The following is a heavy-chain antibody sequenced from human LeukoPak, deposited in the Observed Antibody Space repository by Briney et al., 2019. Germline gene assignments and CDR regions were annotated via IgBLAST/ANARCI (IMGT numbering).Heavy chain of an antibody. V-gene: IGHV1-18*01. D-gene: IGHD2-21*01. CDR3: ARAGAGESHRYNWFAP. Sequence: GASVNVSCKASGGTFSSYAISWVRQAPGQGLEWMGWISAYNGNTNYAQKLQGRVTMTTDTSTSTAYMELRSLRSDDTAVYYCARAGAGESHRYNWFAPWGQGTLVTGSS. J-gene: IGHJ5*02. CDR2: ISAYNGNT. CDR1: GGTFSSYA.